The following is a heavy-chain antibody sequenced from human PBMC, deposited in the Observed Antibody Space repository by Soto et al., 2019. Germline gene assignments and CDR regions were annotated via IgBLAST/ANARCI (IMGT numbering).Heavy chain of an antibody. J-gene: IGHJ4*02. CDR3: ARRRRDGNNVFDY. D-gene: IGHD1-1*01. CDR2: IHYSGNT. CDR1: GDSINSDY. V-gene: IGHV4-59*08. Sequence: SETLSLTCIVSGDSINSDYWSWIRQPPGKGLEWIGDIHYSGNTKYNPSLESRVTISMDTSKNHFPLKLTSVTAADTAVYYCARRRRDGNNVFDYWGQGILVTVSS.